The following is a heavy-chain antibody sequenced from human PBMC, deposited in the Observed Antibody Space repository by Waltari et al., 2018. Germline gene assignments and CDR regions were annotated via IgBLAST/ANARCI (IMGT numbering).Heavy chain of an antibody. Sequence: LEWVGRIKSKTDGGTTDYAAPVKGIFTISRDDSKNTLYLQINSLKTEDTAVYYCTTGRRLLWFGELDAFDIWGQGTMVTVSS. CDR2: IKSKTDGGTT. D-gene: IGHD3-10*01. V-gene: IGHV3-15*07. J-gene: IGHJ3*02. CDR3: TTGRRLLWFGELDAFDI.